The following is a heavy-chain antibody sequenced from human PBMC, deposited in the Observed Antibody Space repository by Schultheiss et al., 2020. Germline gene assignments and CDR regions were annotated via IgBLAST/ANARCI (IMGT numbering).Heavy chain of an antibody. D-gene: IGHD6-13*01. CDR2: ISYDGSNK. Sequence: GESLKISCAASGFTFSSYAMHWVRQAPGKGLEWVAVISYDGSNKYYADSVKGRFTISRDNSKNTLYLQMNSLRAEDTAVYYCARGRHSREIDYWGQGTLVTVSS. V-gene: IGHV3-30-3*01. CDR1: GFTFSSYA. J-gene: IGHJ4*02. CDR3: ARGRHSREIDY.